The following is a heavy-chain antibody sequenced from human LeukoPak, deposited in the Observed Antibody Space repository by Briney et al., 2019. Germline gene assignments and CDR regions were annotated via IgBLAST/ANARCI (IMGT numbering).Heavy chain of an antibody. D-gene: IGHD3-22*01. CDR1: GGSISSSSYY. Sequence: SETLSLTSTVSGGSISSSSYYWGWIRQPPGMGLEWIGSLYYSGSTYYNPSLKSRVTRSVDTSKNPFSLKLSSVTAADTAVYYCARHGEGQSYYDSSGYFDYWGQGTLVTVSS. J-gene: IGHJ4*02. V-gene: IGHV4-39*01. CDR3: ARHGEGQSYYDSSGYFDY. CDR2: LYYSGST.